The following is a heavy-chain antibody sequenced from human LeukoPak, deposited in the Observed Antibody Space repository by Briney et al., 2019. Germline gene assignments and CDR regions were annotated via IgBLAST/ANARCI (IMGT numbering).Heavy chain of an antibody. V-gene: IGHV3-7*04. CDR3: ARKTTVPHFDY. D-gene: IGHD1-1*01. J-gene: IGHJ4*02. CDR1: GFTFGTYW. Sequence: GGSLRLSCAASGFTFGTYWMSWVRQAQGKGLEWVANINQDGSEKYYVDSVKGRFTISRDNADNSLYLQMNSLRAEDTAVYYCARKTTVPHFDYRGQGTLVTVSS. CDR2: INQDGSEK.